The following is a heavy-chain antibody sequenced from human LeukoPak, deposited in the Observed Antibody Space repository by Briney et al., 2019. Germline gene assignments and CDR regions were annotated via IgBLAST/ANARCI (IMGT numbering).Heavy chain of an antibody. CDR1: GNSFGDYY. V-gene: IGHV4-4*07. J-gene: IGHJ4*02. CDR3: ARDLVSGYYGSGSYSYYFDY. Sequence: SETLSLTCTVSGNSFGDYYWSWIRQPAGKGLEWIGRIYTSGSTNYNPSLKSRVTMSVDTSKNQFSLKLSSVTAADTAVYYCARDLVSGYYGSGSYSYYFDYWGQGTLVTVSS. D-gene: IGHD3-10*01. CDR2: IYTSGST.